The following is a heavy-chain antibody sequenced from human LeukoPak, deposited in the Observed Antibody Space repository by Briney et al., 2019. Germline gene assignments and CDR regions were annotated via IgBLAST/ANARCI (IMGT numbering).Heavy chain of an antibody. D-gene: IGHD1-26*01. CDR3: TTDGVGIEGATFDY. CDR2: IKAKPHGGTT. J-gene: IGHJ4*02. Sequence: GGSLRLSCAASGITVINAWMAWVRQAPGKGLEWVGRIKAKPHGGTTDYAAPVKGRFTISRDDSKNTLYLQMNSLKTEDTAVYYCTTDGVGIEGATFDYWGQGILVTVSS. CDR1: GITVINAW. V-gene: IGHV3-15*01.